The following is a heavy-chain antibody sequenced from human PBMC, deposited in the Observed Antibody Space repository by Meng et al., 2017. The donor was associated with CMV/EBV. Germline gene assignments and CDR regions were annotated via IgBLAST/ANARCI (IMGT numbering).Heavy chain of an antibody. J-gene: IGHJ4*02. CDR1: GGSFSGYN. V-gene: IGHV4-39*01. CDR3: ARSIRQGFLEWLSGSRGY. Sequence: SETLSLTCAVYGGSFSGYNWGWIRQPPGKGLEWVGSVYYDGSTYYNSSLKSRVTTLVDTSKNQFSLKLSSVTAADTAVYYCARSIRQGFLEWLSGSRGYWGPGILVTVSS. D-gene: IGHD3-3*01. CDR2: VYYDGST.